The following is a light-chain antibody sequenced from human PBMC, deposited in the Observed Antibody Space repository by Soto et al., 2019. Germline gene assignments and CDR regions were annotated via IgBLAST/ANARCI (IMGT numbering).Light chain of an antibody. J-gene: IGKJ5*01. CDR2: YIS. Sequence: IVLTQSPGTLSLSPGETASLSCRASQSAGNFLAWYQQKPGQAPRLLIYYISTRATGIPARFSGSGSGTEFTLTINSLQSEDSAVYYCQQHNQWPITFGQGTRLEI. CDR1: QSAGNF. V-gene: IGKV3D-15*01. CDR3: QQHNQWPIT.